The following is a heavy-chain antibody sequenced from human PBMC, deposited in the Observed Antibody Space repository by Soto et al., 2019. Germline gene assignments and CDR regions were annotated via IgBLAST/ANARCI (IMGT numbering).Heavy chain of an antibody. J-gene: IGHJ4*02. Sequence: GGSLRLSCVGSGFTFSTYSIHWVRQAPGKGLEWVSSISSRSDIYYADSVKGRFTISRDNAKNSVSLQMNSLRADDTAAYYCAKWHTYNYDSLAFSGLDCWGQGT. CDR2: ISSRSDI. V-gene: IGHV3-21*04. CDR1: GFTFSTYS. CDR3: AKWHTYNYDSLAFSGLDC. D-gene: IGHD3-16*01.